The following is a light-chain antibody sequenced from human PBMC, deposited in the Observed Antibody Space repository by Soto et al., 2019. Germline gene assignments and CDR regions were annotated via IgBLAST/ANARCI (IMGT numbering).Light chain of an antibody. V-gene: IGKV1-39*01. CDR2: AAS. Sequence: DIQMTQSPSSLSASVGERVTITSRASQSISNNLNWYQQKPGKAPRLLIYAASSLQSGVPSRFSGSGSGTDFTLVINSLQPEDFTTYYCQQSYRTPLTFGGGTKVEIK. CDR1: QSISNN. J-gene: IGKJ4*01. CDR3: QQSYRTPLT.